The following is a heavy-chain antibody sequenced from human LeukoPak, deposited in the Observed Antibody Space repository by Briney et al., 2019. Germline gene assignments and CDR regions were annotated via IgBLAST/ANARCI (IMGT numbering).Heavy chain of an antibody. CDR2: ISSSGSTI. J-gene: IGHJ6*03. Sequence: MTGGSLRLSCAASGFTFSDYYMSWIRQAPGKGLEWVSYISSSGSTIYYADSVKGRFTISRDNAKNSLYLQMNSLRAEDTAVYYCARVRVIIREIYYYHMDVWGKGTTVTVSS. D-gene: IGHD3-3*01. V-gene: IGHV3-11*04. CDR3: ARVRVIIREIYYYHMDV. CDR1: GFTFSDYY.